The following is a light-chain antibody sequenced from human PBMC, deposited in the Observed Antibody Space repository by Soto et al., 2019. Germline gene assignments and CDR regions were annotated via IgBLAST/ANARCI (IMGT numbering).Light chain of an antibody. CDR2: GAS. CDR1: QTVSAGY. CDR3: HQDGSSPPT. J-gene: IGKJ4*01. Sequence: VLTQSPSTLSLSPGERATLSCRASQTVSAGYLAWYQQKPGQAPRLLIFGASSRATGIPDRFSGTGSGTDFTLTISRLEPEDFAVYYCHQDGSSPPTFGGGNTVEIK. V-gene: IGKV3-20*01.